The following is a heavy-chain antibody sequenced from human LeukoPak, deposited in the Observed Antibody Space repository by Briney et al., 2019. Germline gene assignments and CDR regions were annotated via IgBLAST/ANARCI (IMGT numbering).Heavy chain of an antibody. CDR2: IKQDGSEK. CDR1: GFTFSNYW. V-gene: IGHV3-7*03. D-gene: IGHD6-13*01. CDR3: ARGGRSSWGIGNYYYYYMDV. Sequence: GGSLRLSCVASGFTFSNYWMSWVHQAPGKGLEWVANIKQDGSEKYYVDSVKGRFTVSRDNARNSLYLQMISLRAEDTAVYYCARGGRSSWGIGNYYYYYMDVWGKGTTVTVSS. J-gene: IGHJ6*03.